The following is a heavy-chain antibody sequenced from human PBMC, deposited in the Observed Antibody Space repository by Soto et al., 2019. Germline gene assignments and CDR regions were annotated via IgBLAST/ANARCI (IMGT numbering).Heavy chain of an antibody. D-gene: IGHD5-12*01. V-gene: IGHV1-69*05. Sequence: QVQLVQTGAEVKKPGSSVKVSCKASGGTFSSYAISWVRQAPGQGLEWMGGIIPIFGTANYAQKFQGRVTITSDESTSTAYMELGSVRAEDTVVYYCARDQDSCSFIKLLYFSEVDVWGQGTTVTVSS. J-gene: IGHJ6*01. CDR3: ARDQDSCSFIKLLYFSEVDV. CDR1: GGTFSSYA. CDR2: IIPIFGTA.